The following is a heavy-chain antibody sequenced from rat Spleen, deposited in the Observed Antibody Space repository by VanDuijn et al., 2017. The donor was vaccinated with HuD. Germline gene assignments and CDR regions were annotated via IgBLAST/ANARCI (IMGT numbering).Heavy chain of an antibody. CDR2: ITSGGSNT. J-gene: IGHJ1*01. Sequence: EVQLVESGGGLVQPGRSLKLSCAASGFTLSDHYMAWVRQAPKKGLEWVATITSGGSNTYYPDSVKGRFTISRDNAKTTQYLQMDSLRSEDTATYYCARRHYDGAYGYFDFWGPGTMVTVSS. D-gene: IGHD1-12*02. CDR3: ARRHYDGAYGYFDF. V-gene: IGHV5-7*01. CDR1: GFTLSDHY.